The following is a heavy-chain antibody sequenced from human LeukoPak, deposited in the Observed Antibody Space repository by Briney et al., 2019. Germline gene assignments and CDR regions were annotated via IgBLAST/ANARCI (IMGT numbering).Heavy chain of an antibody. D-gene: IGHD2-2*01. CDR1: EFAFSTYN. CDR3: AKDYCSSTTCYYNY. V-gene: IGHV3-48*01. CDR2: ISTGSSTT. Sequence: PGGSLRLSCAASEFAFSTYNMNWVRQAPGKGLEWVSYISTGSSTTYYADSVKGRFTISRDNVENSLYLQMNSLRAEDTALYYCAKDYCSSTTCYYNYWGQGTLVTVSS. J-gene: IGHJ4*02.